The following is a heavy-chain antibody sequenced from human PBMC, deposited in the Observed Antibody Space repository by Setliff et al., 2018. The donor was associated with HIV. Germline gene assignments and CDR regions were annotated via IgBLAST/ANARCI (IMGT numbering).Heavy chain of an antibody. Sequence: SETLSLTCTVSGGSISSHYWSWMRQPAGKGLEWIGHIYTSGSTNYNPSLKSRVTISVDTSKNQFSLKLSSVTAADTAVYYCARLCYYDSSGYYPFFDYWGQGTLVTVSS. J-gene: IGHJ4*02. D-gene: IGHD3-22*01. CDR2: IYTSGST. V-gene: IGHV4-4*07. CDR1: GGSISSHY. CDR3: ARLCYYDSSGYYPFFDY.